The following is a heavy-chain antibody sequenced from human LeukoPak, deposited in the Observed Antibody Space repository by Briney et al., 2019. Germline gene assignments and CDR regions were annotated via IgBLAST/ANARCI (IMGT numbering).Heavy chain of an antibody. CDR3: ARLIVVVPAAWFDP. D-gene: IGHD2-2*01. V-gene: IGHV4-34*01. CDR2: INHSGST. J-gene: IGHJ5*02. CDR1: GGSFSGYY. Sequence: SETLSLTCAVYGGSFSGYYWSWIRQPPGKGLEWIGEINHSGSTNYNPSLKSRVTISVDRSKNQFSLKLSSVTAADTAVYYCARLIVVVPAAWFDPWGQGTLVTVSS.